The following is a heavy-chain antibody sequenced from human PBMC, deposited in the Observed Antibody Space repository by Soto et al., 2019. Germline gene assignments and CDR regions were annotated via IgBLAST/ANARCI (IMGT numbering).Heavy chain of an antibody. CDR3: ASLYFPHYYYYMAV. J-gene: IGHJ6*03. Sequence: QLQLQESVPGLVKPSETLSLTCPVSGGSISSISYYWGWIRQPPGKGLEWIGSIYYSGSTYYNPSLKSRITIPVDTSKNQFSLKLSSVTAADTAVYYCASLYFPHYYYYMAVWCKGTTVTVSS. CDR1: GGSISSISYY. V-gene: IGHV4-39*01. D-gene: IGHD2-8*01. CDR2: IYYSGST.